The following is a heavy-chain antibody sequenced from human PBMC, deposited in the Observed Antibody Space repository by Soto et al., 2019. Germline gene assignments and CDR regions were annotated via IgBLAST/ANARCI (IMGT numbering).Heavy chain of an antibody. CDR2: ISAYNGNT. V-gene: IGHV1-18*01. CDR1: GYTFTSYG. CDR3: ARESSSSCHDY. J-gene: IGHJ4*02. D-gene: IGHD6-13*01. Sequence: QVQLVQSGAEVKKPGASVKVSCKASGYTFTSYGISWVRQAPGQGLEWMGWISAYNGNTNYAQKLQGRVTMTPDTSTSTAYMGLRSLRSDDTAVYCCARESSSSCHDYWGQGTLVTVSS.